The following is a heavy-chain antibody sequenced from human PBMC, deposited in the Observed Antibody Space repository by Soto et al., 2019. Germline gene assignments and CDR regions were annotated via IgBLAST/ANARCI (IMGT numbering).Heavy chain of an antibody. CDR1: GFIFSSYA. V-gene: IGHV3-30-3*01. CDR2: ISYDGSNT. D-gene: IGHD3-9*01. Sequence: QVQLVESGGGVVQPGRSLRVSCAASGFIFSSYAMHWVRQAPGKGLEWVAVISYDGSNTYYADSVKGRFTISRDNSKNTLYLQMNSLRAEDTAMYYCARELRFFDWQYQNAVDYWGQGTLVTVSS. CDR3: ARELRFFDWQYQNAVDY. J-gene: IGHJ4*02.